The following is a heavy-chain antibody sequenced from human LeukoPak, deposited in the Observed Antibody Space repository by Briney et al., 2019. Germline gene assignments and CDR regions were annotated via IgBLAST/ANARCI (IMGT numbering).Heavy chain of an antibody. CDR2: IYYSGST. V-gene: IGHV4-31*03. Sequence: SETLSLTCTVSGGSISSGGYYWSWIRQHPGKGLEWIGYIYYSGSTYYNPSVKSRVTISVDTSKNQFSLKLSSVTAADTAVYYCARGRFLEWLSCFDYWGQGTLVNVSS. CDR3: ARGRFLEWLSCFDY. CDR1: GGSISSGGYY. D-gene: IGHD3-3*01. J-gene: IGHJ4*02.